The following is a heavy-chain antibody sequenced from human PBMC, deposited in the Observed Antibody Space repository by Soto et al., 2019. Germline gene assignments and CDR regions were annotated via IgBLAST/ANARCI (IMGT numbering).Heavy chain of an antibody. CDR1: GYTFTSYA. D-gene: IGHD2-15*01. Sequence: QVQLVQSGAEVKKPGASVKGSCKASGYTFTSYAMHWVRQAPGQRLEWMGWINAGNGNTKYSQKFQGRVTITRHTSASTAYMELSSLRSEDTAVYHCPSFPTLPCSGGSCHYARQGYLLELWGQGTTVPVFS. V-gene: IGHV1-3*01. CDR3: PSFPTLPCSGGSCHYARQGYLLEL. CDR2: INAGNGNT. J-gene: IGHJ6*01.